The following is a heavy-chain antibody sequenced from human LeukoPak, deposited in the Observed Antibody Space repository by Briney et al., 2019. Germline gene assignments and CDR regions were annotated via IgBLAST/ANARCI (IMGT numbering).Heavy chain of an antibody. CDR1: GFSVKNNY. V-gene: IGHV3-66*01. D-gene: IGHD2-15*01. CDR2: IYTSGTT. Sequence: GGSLRLSCAAAGFSVKNNYMNWVRQAPGKGLEWVSVIYTSGTTKSADSVKGRFTISRDNSKNTLFLQMNSLRVGDTAVYYCAKDMGIDPWGQGTLVTVFS. CDR3: AKDMGIDP. J-gene: IGHJ5*02.